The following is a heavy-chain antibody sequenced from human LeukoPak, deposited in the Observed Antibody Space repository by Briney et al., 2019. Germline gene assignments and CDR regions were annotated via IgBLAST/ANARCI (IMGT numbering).Heavy chain of an antibody. J-gene: IGHJ3*02. CDR2: IYPGDSDT. CDR3: ARERPHDAFDI. Sequence: GESLKISCKGSGYSFTSYWIGWVRQMPGKGLEWMGIIYPGDSDTGYSPSFQGQVTISADKSISTAHLQWSSLKASDTAMYYCARERPHDAFDIWGQGTMVTVSS. V-gene: IGHV5-51*01. D-gene: IGHD1-1*01. CDR1: GYSFTSYW.